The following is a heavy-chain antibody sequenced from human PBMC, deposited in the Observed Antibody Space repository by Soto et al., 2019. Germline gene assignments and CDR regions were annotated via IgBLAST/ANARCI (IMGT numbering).Heavy chain of an antibody. CDR2: IIPIFGTA. CDR1: GGTFSSYA. CDR3: ASNRDGYHYYFDY. V-gene: IGHV1-69*12. D-gene: IGHD5-12*01. J-gene: IGHJ4*02. Sequence: QVQLVQSGAEVKKPGSSVKVSCKASGGTFSSYAISWVRQAPGQGLEWMGGIIPIFGTANYAQKFQGRVTITADESTSTAYMELRSLRFEDTAVYYCASNRDGYHYYFDYWGQGTLVPVSS.